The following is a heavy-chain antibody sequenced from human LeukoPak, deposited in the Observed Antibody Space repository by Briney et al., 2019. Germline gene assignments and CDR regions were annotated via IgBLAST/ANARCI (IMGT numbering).Heavy chain of an antibody. CDR3: TRNPHPYCSGVHCPSDS. J-gene: IGHJ4*02. Sequence: GGSLRLSCAASGFSFDDYGMSWVRQAPGKGLEWVSGINWNGDSTGYADSVKGRFTISRDNAKNSLYLQMNSLRAEDTALYYCTRNPHPYCSGVHCPSDSWGQGALVTVSS. D-gene: IGHD2-15*01. CDR2: INWNGDST. V-gene: IGHV3-20*04. CDR1: GFSFDDYG.